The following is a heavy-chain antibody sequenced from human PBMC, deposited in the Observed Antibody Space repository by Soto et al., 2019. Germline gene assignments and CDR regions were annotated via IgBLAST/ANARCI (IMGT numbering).Heavy chain of an antibody. V-gene: IGHV3-23*01. J-gene: IGHJ4*02. CDR2: ITGNAANT. CDR3: AKAARDCGGDCYSSYFDS. D-gene: IGHD2-21*02. Sequence: GSLRLSCSASRFTFGGYAMSWVRQAPGKGMEWVSGITGNAANTVYADSVKGRFTISRDNSKNALYLQLNSLRAEDTAVYFCAKAARDCGGDCYSSYFDSWGQGALVTVSS. CDR1: RFTFGGYA.